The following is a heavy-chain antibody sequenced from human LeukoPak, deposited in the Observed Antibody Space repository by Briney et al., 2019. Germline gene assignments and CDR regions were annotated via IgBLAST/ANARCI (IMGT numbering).Heavy chain of an antibody. D-gene: IGHD3-10*01. Sequence: ASVKGSCKASGYTFTSYAMHWVRQAPGQRLEWMGWINAGNGNTKYSQKFQGRVTITRDTSASTAYMELSSLRSEDTAVYYCARDPGRMVRGVRAFFDYWGQGTLVTVSS. V-gene: IGHV1-3*01. J-gene: IGHJ4*02. CDR2: INAGNGNT. CDR1: GYTFTSYA. CDR3: ARDPGRMVRGVRAFFDY.